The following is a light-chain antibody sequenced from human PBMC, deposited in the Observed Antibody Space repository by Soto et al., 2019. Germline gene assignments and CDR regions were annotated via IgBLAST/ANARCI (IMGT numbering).Light chain of an antibody. CDR2: WAS. CDR3: QQYYTTPWT. CDR1: QSLLFISNNRNY. Sequence: DIGMTQSPDSLAVPLGERATINCKSSQSLLFISNNRNYLAWYQQKPGQPPKLLIYWASTRGSGVPDRFSGSGSGTDFTLTISSLQADDVAVYYCQQYYTTPWTFGQGTKVEIK. V-gene: IGKV4-1*01. J-gene: IGKJ1*01.